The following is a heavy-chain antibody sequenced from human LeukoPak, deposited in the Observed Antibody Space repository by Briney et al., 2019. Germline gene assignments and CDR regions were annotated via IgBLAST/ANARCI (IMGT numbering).Heavy chain of an antibody. CDR2: LNTDGTTT. V-gene: IGHV3-74*01. J-gene: IGHJ4*02. CDR1: GFTVSNYW. Sequence: GGSLRLSCAASGFTVSNYWMHWVRQAPGKGLVWVSRLNTDGTTTSYADSVKGRFTISRDNAKNTLYLLLNSLIAEDKAVYYCARGGLEPTDYWGQGTLVTVSS. CDR3: ARGGLEPTDY. D-gene: IGHD1-1*01.